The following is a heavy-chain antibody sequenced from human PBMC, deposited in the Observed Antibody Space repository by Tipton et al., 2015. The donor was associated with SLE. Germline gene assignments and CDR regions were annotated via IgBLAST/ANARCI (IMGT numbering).Heavy chain of an antibody. Sequence: SLRLSCAASGFTFSSYAMHWVRQAPGKGLEYVSAISSNGGSTYYANSVKGRFTISRDNSKNTLYLQMGSLRAEDMAVYYCARGSLGEGYFDYWGQGTLVTVSS. CDR2: ISSNGGST. V-gene: IGHV3-64*01. D-gene: IGHD3-16*01. CDR1: GFTFSSYA. CDR3: ARGSLGEGYFDY. J-gene: IGHJ4*02.